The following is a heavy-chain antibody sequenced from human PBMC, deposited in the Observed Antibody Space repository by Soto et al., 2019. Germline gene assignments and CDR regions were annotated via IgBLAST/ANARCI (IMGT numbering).Heavy chain of an antibody. J-gene: IGHJ3*02. V-gene: IGHV3-23*01. CDR2: ISGSGGST. Sequence: SLRLSCAASGFTFSSYAMSWVRQAPGKGLEWVSAISGSGGSTYYADSVKGRFTISRDNSKNTLYLQMNSLRAEDTAVYYCAKDLGGPFDAFDIWGQGTMVTVSS. D-gene: IGHD2-15*01. CDR3: AKDLGGPFDAFDI. CDR1: GFTFSSYA.